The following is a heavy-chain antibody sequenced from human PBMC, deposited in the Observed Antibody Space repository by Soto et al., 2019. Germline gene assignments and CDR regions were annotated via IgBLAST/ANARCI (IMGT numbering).Heavy chain of an antibody. CDR3: ARGGSVVAAPNYYYYGMDV. Sequence: SETLSLTCTVSGGSISSYYWSWIRQPPGKGLEWIGYIYYSGSTNYNPSLKSRVTISVDTSKNQFSLKLSSVTAADTAVYYCARGGSVVAAPNYYYYGMDVWGQGTTVTVSS. CDR1: GGSISSYY. CDR2: IYYSGST. D-gene: IGHD2-15*01. V-gene: IGHV4-59*01. J-gene: IGHJ6*02.